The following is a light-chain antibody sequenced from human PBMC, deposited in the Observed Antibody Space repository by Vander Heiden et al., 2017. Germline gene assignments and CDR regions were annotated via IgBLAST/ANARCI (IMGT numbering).Light chain of an antibody. CDR1: LSISSY. Sequence: DIQMTPSPSTLSASVGDTVTISCRASLSISSYWAWYQQKPGKAPKLLIYLASSLESGVPSKFSGRGSGTEFTLTISSLQPDDFATYYCQQYNDYLWTFGQGTKVEI. CDR2: LAS. CDR3: QQYNDYLWT. J-gene: IGKJ1*01. V-gene: IGKV1-5*01.